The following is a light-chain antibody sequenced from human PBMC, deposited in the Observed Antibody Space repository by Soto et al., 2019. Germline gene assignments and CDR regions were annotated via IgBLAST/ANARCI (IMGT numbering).Light chain of an antibody. CDR3: QHYQRYPPS. CDR2: AAT. V-gene: IGKV1-16*01. J-gene: IGKJ4*01. Sequence: DIQMTQSPSSLSASVGDRVTITCRASHPININLVWFQQKPGKAPKSLIYAATNLQSGVPSRFSGSGGGKDFSLHISSLQPEDVATYYCQHYQRYPPSFGGGTKLEIK. CDR1: HPININ.